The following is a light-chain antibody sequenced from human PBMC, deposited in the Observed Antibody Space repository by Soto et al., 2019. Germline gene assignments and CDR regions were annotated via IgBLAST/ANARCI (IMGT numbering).Light chain of an antibody. Sequence: DIQMTQSPSSLSASVGDRVTITCQASQDISNYLNWYRQKPGKAPKLLINDVSNLQTGVSSRFSGSGSGTDFTFTISSLQPEDVATYYCQQYGHLPITFGQGTRLEIK. CDR1: QDISNY. V-gene: IGKV1-33*01. CDR3: QQYGHLPIT. J-gene: IGKJ5*01. CDR2: DVS.